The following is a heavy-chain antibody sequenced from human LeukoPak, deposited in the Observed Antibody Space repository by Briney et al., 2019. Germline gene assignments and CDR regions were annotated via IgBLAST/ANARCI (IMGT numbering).Heavy chain of an antibody. CDR3: AKFLVTAPFDY. D-gene: IGHD2-2*01. Sequence: PGGSLRLSCAASGFTFSSYGMHWVRQAPGKGLEWVAVISYDGSNKYYADSVKGRFTISRDNSKNTLYLQMNSLRAEDTAVYYCAKFLVTAPFDYWGQGTLVTVSS. CDR2: ISYDGSNK. J-gene: IGHJ4*02. CDR1: GFTFSSYG. V-gene: IGHV3-30*18.